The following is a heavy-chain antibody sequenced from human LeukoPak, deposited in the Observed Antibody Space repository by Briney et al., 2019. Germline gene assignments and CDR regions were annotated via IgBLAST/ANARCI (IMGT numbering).Heavy chain of an antibody. J-gene: IGHJ4*02. CDR1: GFNFSDYY. CDR2: ISGSASTI. V-gene: IGHV3-11*01. CDR3: ARAPPYDSSGLLDY. Sequence: GGSLGLSCAAFGFNFSDYYMSWIRQAPGKGLEWVSYISGSASTIYYADSVKGRFTISRDNAKKSLYLQMNTLRAEDTAVYYCARAPPYDSSGLLDYWGQGTLVTVSS. D-gene: IGHD3-22*01.